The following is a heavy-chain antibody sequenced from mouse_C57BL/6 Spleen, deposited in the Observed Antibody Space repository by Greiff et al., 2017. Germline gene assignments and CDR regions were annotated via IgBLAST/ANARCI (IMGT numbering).Heavy chain of an antibody. CDR2: ISGGGGNT. D-gene: IGHD3-2*02. CDR3: ARHGTAQAYYFDY. J-gene: IGHJ2*01. CDR1: GFTFSSYT. Sequence: EVKVVESGGGLVKPGGSLKLSCAASGFTFSSYTMSWVRQTPGQRLEWVATISGGGGNTYYPDSVKGRFTISRDTAKNTLYLQVSSLRSEDTSVDYCARHGTAQAYYFDYWGQGTTLTVSS. V-gene: IGHV5-9*04.